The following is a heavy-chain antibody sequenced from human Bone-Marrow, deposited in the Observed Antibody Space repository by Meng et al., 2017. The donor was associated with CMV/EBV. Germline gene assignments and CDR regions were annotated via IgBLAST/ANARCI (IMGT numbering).Heavy chain of an antibody. Sequence: GSLRLSCTVSGGSISSSSYYWGWIRQPPGKGLEWIGSIYYSGSTYYNPSLKSRVTISVDTSKNQFSLKLSSVTAADTAVYYCARHRYDFWSGYRADPFDNWGQGTLVTVSS. J-gene: IGHJ4*02. CDR3: ARHRYDFWSGYRADPFDN. CDR2: IYYSGST. V-gene: IGHV4-39*01. D-gene: IGHD3-3*01. CDR1: GGSISSSSYY.